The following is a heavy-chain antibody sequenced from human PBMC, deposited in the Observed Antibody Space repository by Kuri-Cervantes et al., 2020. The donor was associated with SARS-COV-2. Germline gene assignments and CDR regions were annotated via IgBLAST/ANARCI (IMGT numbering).Heavy chain of an antibody. CDR1: GGSISSYY. CDR2: IYYSGST. CDR3: AREVEGSDAFDI. V-gene: IGHV4-59*01. J-gene: IGHJ3*02. Sequence: LSCTVSGGSISSYYWSWIRQPPGKGLEWIGYIYYSGSTNYNPSLKSRVTISVDTSKNQFSLKLSSVTAADTAVYYCAREVEGSDAFDIWGQGTMVTVSS.